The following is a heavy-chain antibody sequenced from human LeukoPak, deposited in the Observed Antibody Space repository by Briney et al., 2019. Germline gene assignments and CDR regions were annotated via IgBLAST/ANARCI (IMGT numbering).Heavy chain of an antibody. J-gene: IGHJ4*02. V-gene: IGHV4-59*01. CDR3: ARSLLPRY. CDR2: IYYSGST. CDR1: GGSISSYY. Sequence: LETLSLTCTVSGGSISSYYWSWIRQPPGKGLEWIGYIYYSGSTNYNPSLKSRVTISVDTSKNQFSLKLSSVTAADTAVYYCARSLLPRYWGQGTLVTVSS.